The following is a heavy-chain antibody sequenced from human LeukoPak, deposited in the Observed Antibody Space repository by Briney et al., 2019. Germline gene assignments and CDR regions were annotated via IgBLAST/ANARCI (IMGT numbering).Heavy chain of an antibody. CDR3: AKSMVRGVIGYYFDY. Sequence: PGGSLRLSCAASGFTVSSNYMSWVRQAPGKGLEWVSVIYSGGSTYYADSVKGRFTISRDNSKNTLYLQMNSLRAEDTAVYYCAKSMVRGVIGYYFDYWGQGTLVTVSS. V-gene: IGHV3-53*05. J-gene: IGHJ4*02. D-gene: IGHD3-10*01. CDR2: IYSGGST. CDR1: GFTVSSNY.